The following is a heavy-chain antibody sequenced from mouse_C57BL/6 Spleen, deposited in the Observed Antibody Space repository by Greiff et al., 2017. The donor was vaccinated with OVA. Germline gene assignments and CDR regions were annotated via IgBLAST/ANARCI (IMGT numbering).Heavy chain of an antibody. D-gene: IGHD1-1*01. Sequence: VKLMESGPGLVAPSQSLSITCTVSGFSLTSYGVDWVRQSPGKGLEWLGVIWGVGSTNYNSALKSRLSISKDNSKSQVFLKMNSLQTDDTAMYYCASGITTAGFAYWGQGTLVTVSA. V-gene: IGHV2-6*01. CDR1: GFSLTSYG. CDR3: ASGITTAGFAY. CDR2: IWGVGST. J-gene: IGHJ3*01.